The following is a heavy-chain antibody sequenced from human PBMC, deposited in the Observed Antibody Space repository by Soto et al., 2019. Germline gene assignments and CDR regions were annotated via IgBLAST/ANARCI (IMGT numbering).Heavy chain of an antibody. CDR3: ARGTMDYDILTGYYNRYYVWGSYRYPLDY. Sequence: QVQLVESGGGVVQPGRSLRLSCAASGFTFSSYAMHWVRQAPGKGLEWVAVISYDGSNKYYADSVKGRFTISRDNSKNTLYLQMNSLRAEDTAVYYCARGTMDYDILTGYYNRYYVWGSYRYPLDYWGQGTLVTVSS. CDR2: ISYDGSNK. V-gene: IGHV3-30-3*01. CDR1: GFTFSSYA. J-gene: IGHJ4*02. D-gene: IGHD3-9*01.